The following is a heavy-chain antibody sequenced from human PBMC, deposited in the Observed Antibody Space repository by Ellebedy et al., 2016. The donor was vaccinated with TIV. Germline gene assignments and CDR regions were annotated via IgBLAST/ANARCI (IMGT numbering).Heavy chain of an antibody. CDR1: GGSISSGGYY. V-gene: IGHV4-31*03. CDR2: IYYSGST. J-gene: IGHJ6*02. CDR3: ARATGPYCSGGSCSYYYGMDV. Sequence: SETLSLXXTVSGGSISSGGYYWSWIRQHSGKGLEWIGYIYYSGSTYYNPSLKSRVTISVDTSKNQFSLKLSSVTAADTAVYYCARATGPYCSGGSCSYYYGMDVWGQGTTVTVSS. D-gene: IGHD2-15*01.